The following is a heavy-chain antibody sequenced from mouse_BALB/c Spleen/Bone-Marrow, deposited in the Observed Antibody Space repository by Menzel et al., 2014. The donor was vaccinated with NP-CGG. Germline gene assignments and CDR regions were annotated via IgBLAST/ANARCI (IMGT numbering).Heavy chain of an antibody. J-gene: IGHJ4*01. CDR3: SRGQRDALDY. Sequence: VQLQQSGAELVKPGASVKLSCKASGYTFTSYYMYWVKQRPGQGLAWFGEINPSNGGTNFNEEFKNKATLTVDKSSSTAYMQLSRLSSEASAVYYCSRGQRDALDYWGQGTSVTVSS. V-gene: IGHV1S81*02. CDR1: GYTFTSYY. CDR2: INPSNGGT.